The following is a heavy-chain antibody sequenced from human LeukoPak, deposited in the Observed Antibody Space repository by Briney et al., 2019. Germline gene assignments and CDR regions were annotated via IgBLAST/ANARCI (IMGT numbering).Heavy chain of an antibody. CDR3: ARHRRDGYGYNY. CDR2: IKQDGSVT. Sequence: GGSLRLSCAASGFTFTNYGMSWVRQAPGKGLEWVANIKQDGSVTYYVDSVKGRFTISRDNGKNSLYLQMNSLRDEDTAIYYCARHRRDGYGYNYWGQGTLVTVSS. V-gene: IGHV3-7*01. CDR1: GFTFTNYG. D-gene: IGHD5-24*01. J-gene: IGHJ4*02.